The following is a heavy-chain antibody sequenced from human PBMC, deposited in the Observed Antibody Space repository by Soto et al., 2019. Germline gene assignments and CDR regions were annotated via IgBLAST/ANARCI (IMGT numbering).Heavy chain of an antibody. CDR1: GFTFSSYA. CDR3: AKIDPTTVRGVLIIHGGLDY. J-gene: IGHJ4*02. CDR2: ISGSGGST. D-gene: IGHD3-10*01. Sequence: PGGSLRLSCAASGFTFSSYAMSWVRQAPGKGLEWVSAISGSGGSTYYADSVKGRFTISRDNSKNTLYLQMNSLRAEDTAVYYCAKIDPTTVRGVLIIHGGLDYRRQGTLVIVSS. V-gene: IGHV3-23*01.